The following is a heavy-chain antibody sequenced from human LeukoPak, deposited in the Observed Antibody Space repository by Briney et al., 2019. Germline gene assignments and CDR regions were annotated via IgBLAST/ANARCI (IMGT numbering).Heavy chain of an antibody. Sequence: SETLSLTCTVSGGSISSYYWSWIRQPAGKGPEWIGRVYTSGSTNYNPSLKSRVTMSVDTSKNQFSLKLSSVTAADTAVYYCARDDSGYEYNWFDPWGQGTLVTVSS. J-gene: IGHJ5*02. CDR2: VYTSGST. D-gene: IGHD5-12*01. V-gene: IGHV4-4*07. CDR1: GGSISSYY. CDR3: ARDDSGYEYNWFDP.